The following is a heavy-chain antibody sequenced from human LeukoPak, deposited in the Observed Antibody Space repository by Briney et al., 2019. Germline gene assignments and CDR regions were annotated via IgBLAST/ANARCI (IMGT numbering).Heavy chain of an antibody. Sequence: GGSLRLSCAASGFTVSNNYMSWVRQAPGKGLEWVSVIYSGGSTYYADSVKGRFTISRDNSKNTLYLQMNSLRAEDTAVYYCARGVTDYDISGYNWFDPWGQGTLVTVSS. CDR1: GFTVSNNY. V-gene: IGHV3-66*01. D-gene: IGHD3-22*01. J-gene: IGHJ5*02. CDR3: ARGVTDYDISGYNWFDP. CDR2: IYSGGST.